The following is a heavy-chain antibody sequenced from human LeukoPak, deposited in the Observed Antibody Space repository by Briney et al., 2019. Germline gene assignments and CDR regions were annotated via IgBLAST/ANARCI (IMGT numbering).Heavy chain of an antibody. CDR3: ARDGRSWSGYFHQPYYYYYMDF. CDR2: IIPIIGPA. Sequence: SVKVSCKASGRTISSYAISWVRQAPGQGLEWMRGIIPIIGPANYAQKFQGRVTITADESTSTAYMELSSLRSEDTAVYYCARDGRSWSGYFHQPYYYYYMDFWGKGTTVTVSS. CDR1: GRTISSYA. D-gene: IGHD3-3*01. J-gene: IGHJ6*03. V-gene: IGHV1-69*01.